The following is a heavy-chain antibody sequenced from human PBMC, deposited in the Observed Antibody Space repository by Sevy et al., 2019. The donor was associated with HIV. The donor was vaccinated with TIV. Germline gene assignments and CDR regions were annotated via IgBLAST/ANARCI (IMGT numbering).Heavy chain of an antibody. J-gene: IGHJ4*02. CDR2: IYNNGNR. D-gene: IGHD6-13*01. CDR3: ARGGPNQQQLDYFDY. CDR1: GGSMNSFY. Sequence: SETLSLTCSVSGGSMNSFYWNWIRQPPGKGLEWIGYIYNNGNRDSKSSLKSRLTISIDTSKNQFSLRLTAVTAADTAVYYCARGGPNQQQLDYFDYWGRGTLVTVSS. V-gene: IGHV4-59*01.